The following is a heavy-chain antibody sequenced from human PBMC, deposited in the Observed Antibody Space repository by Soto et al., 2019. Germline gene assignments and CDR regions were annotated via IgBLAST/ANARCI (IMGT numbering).Heavy chain of an antibody. D-gene: IGHD5-18*01. V-gene: IGHV4-59*01. Sequence: SGTLSLTCTVLGGSISSYYWSWIRQPPGKGLEWIGYIYYSGSTNYNPSLKSRVTISVDTSKNQFYMKLSSLTAADTAVYDCARDRGYSYGIDDWGQGTLGTV. CDR2: IYYSGST. J-gene: IGHJ4*02. CDR3: ARDRGYSYGIDD. CDR1: GGSISSYY.